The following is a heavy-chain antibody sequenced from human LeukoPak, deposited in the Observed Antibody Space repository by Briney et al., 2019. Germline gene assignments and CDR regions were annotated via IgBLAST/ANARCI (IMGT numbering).Heavy chain of an antibody. CDR1: GFTVSSNY. J-gene: IGHJ4*02. CDR3: ARNFALDY. V-gene: IGHV3-53*01. Sequence: GGPLRLSCAASGFTVSSNYMTWVRQAPGKGLEWVSVIYSGGSTYYADYVKGRFTISRDNSKNTLFLQMNSLRAEDTAVYYCARNFALDYWGQGTLVTVSS. CDR2: IYSGGST.